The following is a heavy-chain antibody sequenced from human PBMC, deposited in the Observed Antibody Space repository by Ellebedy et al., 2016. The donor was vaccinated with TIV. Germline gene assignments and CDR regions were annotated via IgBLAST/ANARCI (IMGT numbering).Heavy chain of an antibody. D-gene: IGHD3-10*01. Sequence: SETLSLXCTVSGYSISSGYYWGWIRQPPGKGLEWIGSIYHSGSTYYNPSLKSRVTISVDTSKNQFSLKLSSVTAADTAVYYCARDLAGSRGSGSYEGETWGQGTLVTVSS. J-gene: IGHJ4*02. V-gene: IGHV4-38-2*02. CDR3: ARDLAGSRGSGSYEGET. CDR1: GYSISSGYY. CDR2: IYHSGST.